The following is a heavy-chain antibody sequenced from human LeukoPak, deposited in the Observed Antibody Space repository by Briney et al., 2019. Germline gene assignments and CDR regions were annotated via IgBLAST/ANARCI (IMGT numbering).Heavy chain of an antibody. CDR1: GDTFSSYA. V-gene: IGHV1-69*05. CDR3: ARVKRVWRSSDATKPGYPGLYLDY. CDR2: IIPIFGTA. J-gene: IGHJ4*02. Sequence: SVEVSXKASGDTFSSYAISWVRQAPGQGLEWMGGIIPIFGTANYAQKFQGRVTITTDESTSTAYMELSSLRSEDTAVYYCARVKRVWRSSDATKPGYPGLYLDYWGQGTLVTVSS. D-gene: IGHD3-9*01.